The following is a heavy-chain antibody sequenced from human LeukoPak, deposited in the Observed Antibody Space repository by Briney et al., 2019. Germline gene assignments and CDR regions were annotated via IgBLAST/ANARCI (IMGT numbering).Heavy chain of an antibody. CDR1: GGSISSGSYY. CDR2: IYTSGST. J-gene: IGHJ2*01. D-gene: IGHD3-22*01. Sequence: SETLSLTCTVSGGSISSGSYYWSWIRQPAGKGLEWIGRIYTSGSTNYNPSLKSRVTISVDTSKNHFSLKLSSVTAADTAVYYCARATYYYDSSGYWYFDLWGRGTLLTVSS. CDR3: ARATYYYDSSGYWYFDL. V-gene: IGHV4-61*02.